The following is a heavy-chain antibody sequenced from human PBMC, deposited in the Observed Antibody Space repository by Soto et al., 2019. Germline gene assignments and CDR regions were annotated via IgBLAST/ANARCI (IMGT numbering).Heavy chain of an antibody. CDR2: INHSGST. Sequence: SETLSLTCAVYGGSFSGYYWTWIRQPPGTGLEWIGEINHSGSTNYNPSPKSRVTISVDTSKNQFSLSLSSVTAADTAVYYCARGRGYSYGLDPWGQGTLVTVSS. D-gene: IGHD5-18*01. V-gene: IGHV4-34*01. CDR3: ARGRGYSYGLDP. CDR1: GGSFSGYY. J-gene: IGHJ5*02.